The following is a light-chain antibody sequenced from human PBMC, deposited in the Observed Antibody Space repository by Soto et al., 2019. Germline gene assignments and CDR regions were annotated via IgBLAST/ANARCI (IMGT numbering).Light chain of an antibody. CDR2: GES. J-gene: IGKJ5*01. V-gene: IGKV3-20*01. CDR1: HSVNSR. Sequence: EIVLTQSPGTLSLSPGERATLSCRASHSVNSRLAWYQHKPGQAPRLLISGESSRATGIPERFSGSGAATDFTITISRLEPEDFALYYCQHYGRSPITFGQGTRLEI. CDR3: QHYGRSPIT.